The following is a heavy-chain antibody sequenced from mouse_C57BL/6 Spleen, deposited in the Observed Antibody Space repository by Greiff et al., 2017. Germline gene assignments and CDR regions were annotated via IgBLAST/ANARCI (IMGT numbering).Heavy chain of an antibody. CDR2: IYPGDGDT. D-gene: IGHD3-2*02. V-gene: IGHV1-82*01. CDR1: GYAFSSSW. Sequence: VQGVESGPELVKPGASVKISCKASGYAFSSSWMNWVKQRPGKGLEWIGRIYPGDGDTNYNGKFKGKATLTADKSSSTAYMQLSSLTSEDSAVYFCAIDSSGYVAWFAYWGQGTLVTVSA. J-gene: IGHJ3*01. CDR3: AIDSSGYVAWFAY.